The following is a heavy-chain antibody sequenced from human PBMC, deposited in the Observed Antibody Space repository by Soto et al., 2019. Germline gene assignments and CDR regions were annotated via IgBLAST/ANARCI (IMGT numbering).Heavy chain of an antibody. CDR2: ISYEGSTK. CDR3: ARDSYGLDY. V-gene: IGHV3-30*04. J-gene: IGHJ4*02. CDR1: GLTISTYA. D-gene: IGHD3-16*01. Sequence: LRLSCVASGLTISTYAMHWVRQAPGKGLEGVAVISYEGSTKHYADSVKGRFTISRDHSKNTLYLQVNSLRAEDTAVYYCARDSYGLDYWGQGTLVTVSS.